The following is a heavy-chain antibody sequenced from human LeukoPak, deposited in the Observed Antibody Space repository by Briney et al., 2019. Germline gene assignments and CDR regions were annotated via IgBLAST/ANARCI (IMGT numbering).Heavy chain of an antibody. Sequence: SETLSLTCTVSGGSISSGSYYWSWIRQPAGKGLEWVGRLDVTGTTKYNPSLKSRVIISIDTSKNQFSLKLNSVTAADTAVYYCARLPSREYNWYFDLWGRGTLVTVSS. J-gene: IGHJ2*01. D-gene: IGHD5-18*01. CDR1: GGSISSGSYY. CDR3: ARLPSREYNWYFDL. V-gene: IGHV4-61*02. CDR2: LDVTGTT.